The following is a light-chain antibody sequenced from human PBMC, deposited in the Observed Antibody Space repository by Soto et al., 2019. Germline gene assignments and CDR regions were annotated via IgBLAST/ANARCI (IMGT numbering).Light chain of an antibody. CDR2: DAS. J-gene: IGKJ5*01. Sequence: DIVLTQSPATPSLSPVARATLSCWASQSVSTYLAWYQQKPGQAPRLLIYDASSRATGIPARFSGSGSGTDFTPTISSVEPEDFAVYYCQQRSNWITFGQGTRLEIK. CDR3: QQRSNWIT. CDR1: QSVSTY. V-gene: IGKV3-11*01.